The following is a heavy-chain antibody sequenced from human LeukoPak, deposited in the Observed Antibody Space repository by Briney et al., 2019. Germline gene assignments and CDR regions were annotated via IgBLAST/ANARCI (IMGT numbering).Heavy chain of an antibody. Sequence: PGGSLRLSCTASGFTFGDYAMSWVRQAPGKGLEWVSYISPDSTQIYYADSVKGRFTISRDNAKNSLYLQMNSLRAEDTAVYYCASGMRVGPNIWGQGTPVTVSS. D-gene: IGHD1-26*01. J-gene: IGHJ4*02. CDR3: ASGMRVGPNI. CDR2: ISPDSTQI. CDR1: GFTFGDYA. V-gene: IGHV3-21*05.